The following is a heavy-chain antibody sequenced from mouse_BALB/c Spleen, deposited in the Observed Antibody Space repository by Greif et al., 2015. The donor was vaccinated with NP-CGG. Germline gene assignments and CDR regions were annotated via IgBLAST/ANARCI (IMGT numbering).Heavy chain of an antibody. CDR2: INPGSGGT. Sequence: QVQLKHSGAELVRPGTSVKVSCKASGYAFTNYLIEWVKQRPGQGLEWIGVINPGSGGTNYNEKFKGKATLTADKSSSTAYMQLSSLTSDDSAVYFCARSYGYLYAMDYWGQGTSVTVSS. CDR3: ARSYGYLYAMDY. CDR1: GYAFTNYL. J-gene: IGHJ4*01. D-gene: IGHD1-2*01. V-gene: IGHV1-54*01.